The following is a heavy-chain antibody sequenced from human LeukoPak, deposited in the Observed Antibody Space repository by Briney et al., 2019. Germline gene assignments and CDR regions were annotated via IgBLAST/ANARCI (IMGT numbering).Heavy chain of an antibody. D-gene: IGHD3-16*01. V-gene: IGHV4-59*08. J-gene: IGHJ4*02. CDR2: IHYSGST. CDR1: DDSINNNY. Sequence: SETLSLTCTVSDDSINNNYWSWIRQPPGKELECIGYIHYSGSTNYNPSLKSRVTISIDTSKNQFSLKLNSMTAADTAVYYCARRGLNRQNFDYWGQGTLVTVSS. CDR3: ARRGLNRQNFDY.